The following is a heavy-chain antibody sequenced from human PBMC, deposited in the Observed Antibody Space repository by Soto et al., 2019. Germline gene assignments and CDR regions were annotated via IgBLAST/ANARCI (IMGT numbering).Heavy chain of an antibody. Sequence: QVQLVQSGAEVKKPGSSVKVSCKASGGTFSSYAISWVRQAPGQGLDWMGGIIPIFGTANYAQKFQGRVTITADESTSTAYMELSSLRSEDTAVYYCAREGFSGWYEGPFDYWGQGTLVTVSS. CDR3: AREGFSGWYEGPFDY. V-gene: IGHV1-69*01. CDR2: IIPIFGTA. D-gene: IGHD6-19*01. CDR1: GGTFSSYA. J-gene: IGHJ4*02.